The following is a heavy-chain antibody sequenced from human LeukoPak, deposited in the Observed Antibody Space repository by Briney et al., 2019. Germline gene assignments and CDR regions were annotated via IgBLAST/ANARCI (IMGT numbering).Heavy chain of an antibody. CDR2: IYYTGTT. Sequence: PSETLSLTCTVSGGSISSGDYFWSWVRQPPGKGLEWIGYIYYTGTTYNNPSLKSRLTISVDTSKNQFSLRLTSVTAADTAVYYCARARELDYWGQGTLVTVSS. J-gene: IGHJ4*02. V-gene: IGHV4-30-4*01. CDR1: GGSISSGDYF. CDR3: ARARELDY.